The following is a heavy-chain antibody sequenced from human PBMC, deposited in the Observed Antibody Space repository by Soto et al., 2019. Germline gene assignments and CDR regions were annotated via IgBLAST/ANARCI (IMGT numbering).Heavy chain of an antibody. Sequence: QVQLVQSGAEVKKPGSSVKVSCKASGGTFSSYTISWVRQAPGQGLEWMGRIIPILGIANYAQKFQGRVTIPADKSTSTAYMELSSLRSEDTAVYYCARGQDIVVVPAATTYYYYGMDVWGQGTTVTVSS. D-gene: IGHD2-2*01. CDR1: GGTFSSYT. V-gene: IGHV1-69*02. CDR2: IIPILGIA. J-gene: IGHJ6*02. CDR3: ARGQDIVVVPAATTYYYYGMDV.